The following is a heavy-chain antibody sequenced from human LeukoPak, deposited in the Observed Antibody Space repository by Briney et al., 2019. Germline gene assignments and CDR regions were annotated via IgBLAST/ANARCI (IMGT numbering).Heavy chain of an antibody. Sequence: GGSLRLSCAASGFTFSSYWMSWVRQAPGKGREWVANINQDGSEKDYVDSVKGRFTISRDNAKNSLYLQMNSLRAEDTAVYYCARDRSWYSSGWYAARPGMDVWGQGTTVTVSS. CDR1: GFTFSSYW. CDR2: INQDGSEK. CDR3: ARDRSWYSSGWYAARPGMDV. V-gene: IGHV3-7*01. J-gene: IGHJ6*02. D-gene: IGHD6-19*01.